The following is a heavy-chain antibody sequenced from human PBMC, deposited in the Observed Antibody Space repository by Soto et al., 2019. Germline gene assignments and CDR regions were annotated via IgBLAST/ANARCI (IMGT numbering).Heavy chain of an antibody. Sequence: EVQLVESGGGLVRPGGSLRLSCAASGFTFSYYWMHWVRQAPGKGLVWVSRIHSDGSSTTYADFVKGRFIISRDNARNTVDLQMNCVRVEDTAVYYCARGDRGAFDLWGQGTVVTVSS. CDR2: IHSDGSST. D-gene: IGHD1-26*01. CDR1: GFTFSYYW. V-gene: IGHV3-74*01. J-gene: IGHJ3*01. CDR3: ARGDRGAFDL.